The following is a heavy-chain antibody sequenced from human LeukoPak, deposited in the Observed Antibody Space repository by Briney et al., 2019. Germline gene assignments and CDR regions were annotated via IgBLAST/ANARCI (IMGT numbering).Heavy chain of an antibody. D-gene: IGHD3-22*01. Sequence: PGGSLRLSCAASGFTFSSYAMSWVRQAPGKGLEWVSVISGSGGSTYYADSVKGRFTISRDNSKNTLYLQMNSLRAEDTAVYYCAKDRNTMIVVDPYDAFDIWGQGTMVTVSS. CDR3: AKDRNTMIVVDPYDAFDI. CDR1: GFTFSSYA. CDR2: ISGSGGST. J-gene: IGHJ3*02. V-gene: IGHV3-23*01.